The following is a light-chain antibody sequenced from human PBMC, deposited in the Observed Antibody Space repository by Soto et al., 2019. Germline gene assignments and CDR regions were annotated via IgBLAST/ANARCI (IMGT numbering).Light chain of an antibody. V-gene: IGLV2-14*01. CDR1: SSDVGAYNY. CDR2: EVS. Sequence: QSALTQPASVSGSPGQSITISCTGTSSDVGAYNYFSWYQQHPGKAPKLMISEVSKRPSGVSNRFSGSKSGNTASLTISGLQDEDEAHYYCSSFTSSNTVVFGGGTKVTVL. CDR3: SSFTSSNTVV. J-gene: IGLJ2*01.